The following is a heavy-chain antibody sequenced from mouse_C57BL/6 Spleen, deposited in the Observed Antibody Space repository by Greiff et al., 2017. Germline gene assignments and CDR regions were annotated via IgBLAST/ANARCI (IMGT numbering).Heavy chain of an antibody. Sequence: DVHLVESGGGLVKPGGSLKLSCAASGFTFSDYGMHWVRQAPEKGLEWVAYISSGISTIYYADTVKGRFTISRDNAKNTLFLQMTSLRSEDTAMYYCARGGYDYWGQGTTLTVSS. D-gene: IGHD2-2*01. CDR3: ARGGYDY. CDR1: GFTFSDYG. V-gene: IGHV5-17*01. CDR2: ISSGISTI. J-gene: IGHJ2*01.